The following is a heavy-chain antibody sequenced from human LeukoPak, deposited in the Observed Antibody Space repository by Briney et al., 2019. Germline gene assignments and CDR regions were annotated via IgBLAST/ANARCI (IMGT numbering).Heavy chain of an antibody. J-gene: IGHJ3*02. CDR2: ISGDGGTT. V-gene: IGHV3-64*01. D-gene: IGHD7-27*01. CDR1: GFTFSTYA. CDR3: ARARRSWGTFDI. Sequence: GGSLRLSCAASGFTFSTYAMHWLRQAPGKGLEYVSAISGDGGTTYYPNSVKGRFTISRDNSKNTLYLQMDSLRPEDMAVYYCARARRSWGTFDIWGQGSMVTVSS.